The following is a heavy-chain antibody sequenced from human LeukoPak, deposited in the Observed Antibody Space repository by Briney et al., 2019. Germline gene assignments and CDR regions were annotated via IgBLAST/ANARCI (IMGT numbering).Heavy chain of an antibody. CDR3: ARVVDHDYGDYYLDY. Sequence: GGSLRLSCAASGFTFSAYWMHWVRQVPGKGLVWVSRINNDGTATFFADSVKGRFTISRDNAKNTLYLQMNSLRAEDTAVYYCARVVDHDYGDYYLDYWGQGTLVTVSS. V-gene: IGHV3-74*01. D-gene: IGHD4-17*01. CDR2: INNDGTAT. J-gene: IGHJ4*02. CDR1: GFTFSAYW.